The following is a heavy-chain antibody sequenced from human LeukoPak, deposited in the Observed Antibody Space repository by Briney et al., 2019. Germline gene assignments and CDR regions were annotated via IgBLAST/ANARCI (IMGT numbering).Heavy chain of an antibody. J-gene: IGHJ4*02. V-gene: IGHV3-15*07. CDR2: IKSKTDGGTT. CDR1: GFTFSNAW. CDR3: TTDLYYYDSSGYPFAFDY. Sequence: PGGSLRLSCAASGFTFSNAWMNWVRQAPGKGLEWVDRIKSKTDGGTTDYAAPVKGRFTISRDDSKNTLYLQMNSLKTEDTAVYYCTTDLYYYDSSGYPFAFDYWGQGTLVTVSS. D-gene: IGHD3-22*01.